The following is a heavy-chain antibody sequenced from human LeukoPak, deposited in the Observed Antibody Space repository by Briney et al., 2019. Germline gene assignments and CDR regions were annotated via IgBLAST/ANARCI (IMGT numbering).Heavy chain of an antibody. V-gene: IGHV1-2*02. CDR3: ARDDASVAPSFDY. CDR2: INPNSGGT. J-gene: IGHJ4*02. Sequence: ASVKVSCKASGYTFTGYYMHWVRQAPGQGLEWMGWINPNSGGTNYAQKFQGRVTMTRDMSTSTVYMELSSLRSEDTAVYYCARDDASVAPSFDYWGQGTLVTVSS. D-gene: IGHD2-15*01. CDR1: GYTFTGYY.